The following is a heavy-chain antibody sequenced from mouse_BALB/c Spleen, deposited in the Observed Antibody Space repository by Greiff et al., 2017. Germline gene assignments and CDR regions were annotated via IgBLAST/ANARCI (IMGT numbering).Heavy chain of an antibody. CDR1: GFTFSDYY. CDR3: TGTRAMDY. Sequence: DVMLVESGGGLVKPGGSLKLSCAASGFTFSDYYMYWVRQTPEKRLEWVATISDGGSYTYYPDSVKGRFTISRDNAKNNLYLQMSSLKSEDTAMYYCTGTRAMDYWGQGTSVTVSS. CDR2: ISDGGSYT. J-gene: IGHJ4*01. V-gene: IGHV5-4*02. D-gene: IGHD4-1*01.